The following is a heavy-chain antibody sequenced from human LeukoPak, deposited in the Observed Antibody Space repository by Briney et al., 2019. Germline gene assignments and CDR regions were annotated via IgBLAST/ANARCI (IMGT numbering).Heavy chain of an antibody. CDR2: ISYDGSNK. D-gene: IGHD6-19*01. J-gene: IGHJ4*02. CDR3: AKDFLEQWLAPGY. V-gene: IGHV3-30*18. CDR1: GFTFSSYG. Sequence: HPGGSLRLSCAASGFTFSSYGMHWVRQAPGKGLEWVAVISYDGSNKYYADSVKGRFTISRDNSKNTLYLQMNSLRAEDTAVYYCAKDFLEQWLAPGYWGQGTLVTVSS.